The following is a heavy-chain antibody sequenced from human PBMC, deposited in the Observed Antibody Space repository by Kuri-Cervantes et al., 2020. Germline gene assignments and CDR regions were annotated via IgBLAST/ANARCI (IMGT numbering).Heavy chain of an antibody. CDR3: ARGGGYCITTSCPELDY. CDR1: GGTFSSYA. V-gene: IGHV1-3*01. Sequence: ASVKVSCKASGGTFSSYAISWVRQAPGQGLEWMGGINAGNGNTKYSQKFQGRVTITRDTSASTTYMELNSLRSEDTAVYYCARGGGYCITTSCPELDYWGQGTLVTVSS. D-gene: IGHD2-2*01. J-gene: IGHJ4*02. CDR2: INAGNGNT.